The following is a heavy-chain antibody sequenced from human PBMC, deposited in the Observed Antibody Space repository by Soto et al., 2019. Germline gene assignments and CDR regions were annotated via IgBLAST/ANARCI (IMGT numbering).Heavy chain of an antibody. CDR2: IYWDDDK. Sequence: QITLKESGPTLVKPTQTLTLTCTFSGFSLSTSGVGVGWIRQPPGKALEWLVLIYWDDDKRYSPSLKSRLTITKDTSKNQVVLTMTNMDPVDTATYYCAHRPSYCSGYSCYSGFDYWGQGTLVTVSS. CDR3: AHRPSYCSGYSCYSGFDY. J-gene: IGHJ4*02. D-gene: IGHD2-15*01. V-gene: IGHV2-5*02. CDR1: GFSLSTSGVG.